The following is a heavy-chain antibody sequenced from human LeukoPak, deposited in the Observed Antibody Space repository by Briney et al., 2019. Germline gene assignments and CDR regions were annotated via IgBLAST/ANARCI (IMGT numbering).Heavy chain of an antibody. CDR3: AKDYSSSYDY. CDR2: ISYDGSNK. Sequence: GGSLRLSCAASGFTSSSYGMHWVRQAPGKGLEWVAVISYDGSNKYYADSVKGRFTISRDNSKNTLYLQMNSPRAEDTAVYYCAKDYSSSYDYWGQGTLVTVSS. V-gene: IGHV3-30*18. J-gene: IGHJ4*02. D-gene: IGHD6-13*01. CDR1: GFTSSSYG.